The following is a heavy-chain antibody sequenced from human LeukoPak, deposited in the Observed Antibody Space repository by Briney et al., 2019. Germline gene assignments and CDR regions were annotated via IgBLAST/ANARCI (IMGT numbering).Heavy chain of an antibody. J-gene: IGHJ3*02. CDR3: AKSKDIVVVPAAIGSYAFDI. CDR1: GFTFSNYW. D-gene: IGHD2-2*02. Sequence: GGSLRLSCAASGFTFSNYWMSWVRQAPGKGLEWVANIKQDGSEKCYVDSVKGRFTISRDNAKNSLYLQMNSLRAEDTALYYCAKSKDIVVVPAAIGSYAFDIWGQGTMVTVSS. V-gene: IGHV3-7*03. CDR2: IKQDGSEK.